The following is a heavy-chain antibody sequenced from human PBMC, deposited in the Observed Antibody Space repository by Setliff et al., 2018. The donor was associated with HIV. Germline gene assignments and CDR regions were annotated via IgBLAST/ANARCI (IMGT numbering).Heavy chain of an antibody. J-gene: IGHJ6*02. CDR3: ARIFGDQGYYYGMDV. Sequence: SETLSLTCTVSGGSISSYYWSWIRQPPGKGLEWMGDIYYSGSTNYNPSLKSRVTISVDTSKDQFSLKLSSVIAADTAVYYCARIFGDQGYYYGMDVWGQGTTVTVSS. V-gene: IGHV4-59*01. CDR2: IYYSGST. D-gene: IGHD3-3*01. CDR1: GGSISSYY.